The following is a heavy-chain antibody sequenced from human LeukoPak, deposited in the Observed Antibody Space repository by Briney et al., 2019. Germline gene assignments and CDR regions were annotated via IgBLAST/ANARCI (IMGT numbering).Heavy chain of an antibody. CDR3: ARDRPQYYDFWSGYFDY. CDR2: IYNGGST. Sequence: PGGTLTLSCAASGFTISSNYMSWVRQAPRQGMVLVSVIYNGGSTYYAYSLKRQFTISRDNSKNTLYLQMNSVRAEDTAVYYCARDRPQYYDFWSGYFDYWGQGTLVTVSS. CDR1: GFTISSNY. D-gene: IGHD3-3*01. J-gene: IGHJ4*02. V-gene: IGHV3-53*05.